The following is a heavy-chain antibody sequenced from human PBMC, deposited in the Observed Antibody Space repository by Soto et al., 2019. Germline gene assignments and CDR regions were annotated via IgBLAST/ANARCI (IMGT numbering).Heavy chain of an antibody. J-gene: IGHJ4*02. Sequence: QVQLVESGGGVVQPGRSLRLSCAASGFTFSSYAMHWVRQTPGKGLEWVAVISFDGLNKYYADSVKGRFTISRDTSKNTLYLQMNSLRAEDTAVYYCARGSQQQLAPWVFDYWGQGTLVTVSS. CDR1: GFTFSSYA. CDR2: ISFDGLNK. CDR3: ARGSQQQLAPWVFDY. V-gene: IGHV3-30-3*01. D-gene: IGHD6-6*01.